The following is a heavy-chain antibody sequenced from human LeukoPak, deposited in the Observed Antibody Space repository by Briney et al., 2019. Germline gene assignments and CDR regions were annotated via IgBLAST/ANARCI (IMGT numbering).Heavy chain of an antibody. CDR1: GFTFSSYA. J-gene: IGHJ4*02. Sequence: GGSLRLSCAASGFTFSSYAMSWVRQAPGKGLEWVSAISGSGGSTYYADSVKGRFTISGDNSKNTLYLQMNSLRAEDTAVYYCADRYCSSTSCLDYWGQGTLVTVSS. CDR2: ISGSGGST. V-gene: IGHV3-23*01. D-gene: IGHD2-2*01. CDR3: ADRYCSSTSCLDY.